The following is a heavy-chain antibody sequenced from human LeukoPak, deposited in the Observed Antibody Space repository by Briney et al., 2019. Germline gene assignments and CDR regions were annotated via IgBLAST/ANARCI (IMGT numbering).Heavy chain of an antibody. J-gene: IGHJ4*02. V-gene: IGHV3-30*18. Sequence: PGRSLRLSCAASGFTFSSYGMHWVRQVPGKGLEWVAVVSYDGSKYYADSVKGRFTISRDNSKNTLYLQMSSLRAEDTAVYYCAKDLNRGLPDYWGQGTLVTVSS. CDR2: VSYDGSK. CDR1: GFTFSSYG. D-gene: IGHD2-21*01. CDR3: AKDLNRGLPDY.